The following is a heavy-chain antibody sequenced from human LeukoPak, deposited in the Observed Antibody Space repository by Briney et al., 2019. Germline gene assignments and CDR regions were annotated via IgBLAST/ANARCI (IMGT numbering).Heavy chain of an antibody. J-gene: IGHJ4*02. D-gene: IGHD3-10*01. CDR2: INGSGGST. CDR1: GFTFSSYA. V-gene: IGHV3-23*01. CDR3: ATYYYGSGSYYNPFDY. Sequence: GGSLRLSCAASGFTFSSYAMSWVRQAPGKGLEWVSAINGSGGSTYYADSVKGRFTISRDNSKNTLYLQMNSMRAEDTAVYYCATYYYGSGSYYNPFDYWGQGTLVTVSS.